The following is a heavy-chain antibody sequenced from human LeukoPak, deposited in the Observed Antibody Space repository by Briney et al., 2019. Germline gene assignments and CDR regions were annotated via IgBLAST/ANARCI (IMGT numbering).Heavy chain of an antibody. CDR3: ARDPVLRYFDWLIGVPFDY. CDR1: GYTLTGYY. V-gene: IGHV1-2*02. J-gene: IGHJ4*02. CDR2: INPNSGGT. Sequence: ASVKVSCKASGYTLTGYYMHWVRQAPGQGLEWMGWINPNSGGTNYAQKFQGRVTMTRDTSISTAYMELSRLRSDDTAVYYCARDPVLRYFDWLIGVPFDYWGQGTLVTVSS. D-gene: IGHD3-9*01.